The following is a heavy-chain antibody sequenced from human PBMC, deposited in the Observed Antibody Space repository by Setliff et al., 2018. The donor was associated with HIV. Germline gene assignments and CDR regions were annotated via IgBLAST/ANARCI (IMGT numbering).Heavy chain of an antibody. CDR1: GFTFSSYW. V-gene: IGHV3-74*01. CDR3: VSSRSDFDY. CDR2: INSGGTNT. J-gene: IGHJ4*02. D-gene: IGHD6-13*01. Sequence: GALRLSCAASGFTFSSYWMHWVRQAPGKGLVWVSRINSGGTNTTYADSVKGRFTISRDNAKNTLYLQMNSLRAEDTAVYYCVSSRSDFDYWGQGTLVTVSS.